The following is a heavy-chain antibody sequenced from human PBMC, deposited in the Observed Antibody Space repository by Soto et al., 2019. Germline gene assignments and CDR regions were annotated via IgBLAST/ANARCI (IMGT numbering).Heavy chain of an antibody. CDR3: ATRSPAFDY. V-gene: IGHV1-18*01. Sequence: QGPPVESGPGGKKPGAFVKVSWKNSGYNLTSFGISWVRQAPGQGLEWMGWITTDKGKTNYAQKFQGRVTMTTDTSTSTAYMELRSLRSDDTAVYYCATRSPAFDYWGQGTLVTVSS. CDR2: ITTDKGKT. J-gene: IGHJ4*02. CDR1: GYNLTSFG.